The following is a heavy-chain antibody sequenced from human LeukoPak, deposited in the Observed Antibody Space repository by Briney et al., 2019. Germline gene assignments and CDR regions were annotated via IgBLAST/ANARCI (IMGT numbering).Heavy chain of an antibody. V-gene: IGHV3-74*01. J-gene: IGHJ4*02. Sequence: PGGSLRLSSAASGFTFSNYWMHWVRQAPGKGLVWVSRISSDGTTTNYADSVKGRFTISRDNAKNTLYLQMNSLGAEDTAIYFCVCIPVGFWGQGPLVTVSS. CDR3: VCIPVGF. CDR2: ISSDGTTT. CDR1: GFTFSNYW. D-gene: IGHD2-8*02.